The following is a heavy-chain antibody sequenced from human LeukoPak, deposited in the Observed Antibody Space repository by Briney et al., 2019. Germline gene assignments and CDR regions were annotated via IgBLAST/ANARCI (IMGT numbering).Heavy chain of an antibody. CDR3: ARDQNGGSAFDI. V-gene: IGHV1-69*05. D-gene: IGHD2-15*01. Sequence: SVKVSCKASGGTFSSYAISWVRQAPGQGLEWMGGIIPIFGTANYAQKFQGRVTITTDESTSTAYMELSSLRSEDTAVYYCARDQNGGSAFDIWGQGTMVTVSS. CDR2: IIPIFGTA. CDR1: GGTFSSYA. J-gene: IGHJ3*02.